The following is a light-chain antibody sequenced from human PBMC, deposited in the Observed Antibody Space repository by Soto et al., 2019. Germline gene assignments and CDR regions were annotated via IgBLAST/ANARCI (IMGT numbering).Light chain of an antibody. Sequence: EIVMTQSPATLSVSPGERATLSCRASQSVSSNLAWYQQKPGQAPRLLIYGASTRATGIPARFSGSGSGTEFTLTISSLQSEDFAVYYCQRGRTSGQVTKV. CDR2: GAS. CDR1: QSVSSN. J-gene: IGKJ1*01. CDR3: QRGRT. V-gene: IGKV3-15*01.